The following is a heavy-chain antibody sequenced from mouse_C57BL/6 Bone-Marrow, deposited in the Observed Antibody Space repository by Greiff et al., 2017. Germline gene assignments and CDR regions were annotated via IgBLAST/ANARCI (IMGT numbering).Heavy chain of an antibody. CDR3: ARDGRSYEAWFAY. Sequence: EVKVVESGGGLVQPGGSLSLFCAASGFTFTDYYMSWVRQPPGKALEWLGFIRNKANGYTTEYSASVKGRFTISRDNSQSILYLQMNALRAEDSATYYGARDGRSYEAWFAYWGQGTLVTVSA. V-gene: IGHV7-3*01. J-gene: IGHJ3*01. CDR2: IRNKANGYTT. D-gene: IGHD1-1*01. CDR1: GFTFTDYY.